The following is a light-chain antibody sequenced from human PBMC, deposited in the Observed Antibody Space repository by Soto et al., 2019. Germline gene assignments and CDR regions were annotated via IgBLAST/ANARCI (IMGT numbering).Light chain of an antibody. CDR1: ESIASNY. CDR3: QQYGSSPWT. CDR2: TAS. V-gene: IGKV3-20*01. J-gene: IGKJ1*01. Sequence: EIVLTQSPGTLSLSPGERATLSCSASESIASNYLAWYQQKPGQAPRLLIYTASNRATGIPDKISGSGSGTDFTLTISRLEPEDFAVYYCQQYGSSPWTSGQGTKVEIK.